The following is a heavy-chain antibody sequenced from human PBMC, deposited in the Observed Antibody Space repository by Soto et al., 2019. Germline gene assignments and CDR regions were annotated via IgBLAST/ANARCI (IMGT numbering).Heavy chain of an antibody. V-gene: IGHV3-30-3*01. Sequence: QVQLVESGGGVVQPGRSLRLSCAASGFTFSSYAMHWVRQAPGKGLEWVAVISYAGSNKYYADSVKGRFTISRDNSKNPLFLQMNSLRAEDTAVYYWARPLWRADYNWGYFDLWGRGTLVTVSS. CDR1: GFTFSSYA. CDR3: ARPLWRADYNWGYFDL. J-gene: IGHJ2*01. CDR2: ISYAGSNK. D-gene: IGHD4-4*01.